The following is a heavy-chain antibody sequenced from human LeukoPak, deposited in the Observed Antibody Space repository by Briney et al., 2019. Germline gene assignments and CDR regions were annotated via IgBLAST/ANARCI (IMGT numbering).Heavy chain of an antibody. CDR3: ARDPDILPGVNFDY. J-gene: IGHJ4*02. D-gene: IGHD2-21*01. CDR2: ISSSSSYI. V-gene: IGHV3-21*01. CDR1: GFTFSSYG. Sequence: GGSLRLSCAASGFTFSSYGMNWVRQAPGKGLEWVSSISSSSSYIYYADSLKGRFTISRDNAKNSLYLQMNSLRAEDTAVYYCARDPDILPGVNFDYWGQGALVIVSS.